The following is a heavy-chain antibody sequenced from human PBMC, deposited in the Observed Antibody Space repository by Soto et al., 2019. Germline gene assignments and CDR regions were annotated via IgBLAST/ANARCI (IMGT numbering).Heavy chain of an antibody. CDR3: AKDAGLSSDWHWGFDY. CDR1: GFTFRSYA. J-gene: IGHJ4*02. V-gene: IGHV3-30-3*01. CDR2: ISYDGTNK. Sequence: GGSLRLSCAASGFTFRSYAMHWVRQAPGKGLEWVAVISYDGTNKYYADSVKGRFTISRDNSKNTLYLQMNSLKAEDTAVYYCAKDAGLSSDWHWGFDYWGQGT. D-gene: IGHD6-19*01.